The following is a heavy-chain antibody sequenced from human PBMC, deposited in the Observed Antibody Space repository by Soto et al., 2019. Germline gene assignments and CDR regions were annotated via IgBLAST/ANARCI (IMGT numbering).Heavy chain of an antibody. CDR1: GGSISSSNW. CDR3: AREYDSSGYWSSAFDI. Sequence: SETLSLTCAVSGGSISSSNWWRWVRQPPGKGLEWIGEIYHSGSTNYNPSLKSRVTISVDKSKNQFSLKLSSVTAADTAVYYCAREYDSSGYWSSAFDIWGQGTMVTVSS. D-gene: IGHD3-22*01. CDR2: IYHSGST. J-gene: IGHJ3*02. V-gene: IGHV4-4*02.